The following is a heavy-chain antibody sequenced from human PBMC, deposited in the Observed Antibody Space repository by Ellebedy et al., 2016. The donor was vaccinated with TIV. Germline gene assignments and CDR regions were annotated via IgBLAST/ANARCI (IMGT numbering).Heavy chain of an antibody. V-gene: IGHV3-48*02. J-gene: IGHJ4*02. D-gene: IGHD6-13*01. Sequence: GESLKISXVASGYTFTSSPLNWVRQAPGKGLEWVSGIGISPGNIYYADSVKGRFTISRDNARNSLYLQMNSLRDEDTAVYYCVRGDPLVLGYWGQGTLVTVSS. CDR2: IGISPGNI. CDR1: GYTFTSSP. CDR3: VRGDPLVLGY.